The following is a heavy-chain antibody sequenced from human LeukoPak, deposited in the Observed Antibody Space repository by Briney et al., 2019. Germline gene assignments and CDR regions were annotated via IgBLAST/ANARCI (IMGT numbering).Heavy chain of an antibody. Sequence: PGGSLRLSCAASGFLFSTYTMHWVRQAPGKGLEWVSDISSSGVTIYYADSVRGRFTLSRDNSKNSLFLQMNSLRAEDTAVYYCVRDKGHDYGTYDNWGQGTLVTVSS. CDR2: ISSSGVTI. J-gene: IGHJ4*02. V-gene: IGHV3-48*01. D-gene: IGHD4-17*01. CDR3: VRDKGHDYGTYDN. CDR1: GFLFSTYT.